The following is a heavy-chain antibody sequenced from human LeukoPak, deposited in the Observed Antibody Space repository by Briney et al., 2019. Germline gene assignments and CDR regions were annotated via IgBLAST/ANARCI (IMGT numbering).Heavy chain of an antibody. CDR1: GFTFSNYW. CDR3: ARDQSGILTGYEGYYFDY. D-gene: IGHD3-9*01. Sequence: PGGSLRLSCAASGFTFSNYWMTWVRQAPGKGLEWVANIKQDGSEKYYVDSVKGRFTISRDNAKNSLYLQMNSLRAEDTAVYYCARDQSGILTGYEGYYFDYWGQGTLVTVSS. V-gene: IGHV3-7*01. J-gene: IGHJ4*02. CDR2: IKQDGSEK.